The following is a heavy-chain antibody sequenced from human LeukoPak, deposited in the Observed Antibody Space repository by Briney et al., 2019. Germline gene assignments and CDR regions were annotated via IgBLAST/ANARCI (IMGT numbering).Heavy chain of an antibody. Sequence: GGSLRLSCAASGFTFSSYWMHWVRQGPGKGLVWVSYIRGDGTSTSYADSVKGRFTISRDNAKNTLYLQMNSLGVEDTAVYYCARVGGVSGRAFDMWGQGTMVTVSS. CDR2: IRGDGTST. CDR3: ARVGGVSGRAFDM. J-gene: IGHJ3*02. D-gene: IGHD6-25*01. CDR1: GFTFSSYW. V-gene: IGHV3-74*01.